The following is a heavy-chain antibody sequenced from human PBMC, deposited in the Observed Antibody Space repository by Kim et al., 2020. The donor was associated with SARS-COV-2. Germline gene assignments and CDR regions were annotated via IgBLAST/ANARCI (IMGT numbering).Heavy chain of an antibody. CDR2: IRSDGGAI. Sequence: GGSLRLSCAASGFTFRSWSMNWVRQAPGKGLEWVSYIRSDGGAIFYADPVKGRFTTSRDDAKNLLYLQMTTLRGEDTAVYYCARRLQYSFDQWGQGILVTVSS. V-gene: IGHV3-48*01. CDR3: ARRLQYSFDQ. J-gene: IGHJ4*02. CDR1: GFTFRSWS. D-gene: IGHD2-21*01.